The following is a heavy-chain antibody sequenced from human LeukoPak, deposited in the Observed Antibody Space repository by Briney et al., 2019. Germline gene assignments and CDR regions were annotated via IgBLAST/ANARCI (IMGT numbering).Heavy chain of an antibody. V-gene: IGHV4-59*01. CDR3: ARDGENDYTYFDY. D-gene: IGHD4-11*01. Sequence: SETLSLTCTVSGGSISSYYWSWIRQPPGKGLEWIGYIYYSGSTNYNPSLKSRVTISVDTSKNQFSLKLSSVTAADTAVYYCARDGENDYTYFDYWGQGTLVTVSS. CDR2: IYYSGST. J-gene: IGHJ4*02. CDR1: GGSISSYY.